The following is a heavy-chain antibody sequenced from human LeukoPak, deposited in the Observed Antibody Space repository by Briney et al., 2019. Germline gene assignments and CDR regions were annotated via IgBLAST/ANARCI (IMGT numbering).Heavy chain of an antibody. CDR2: IKSKSDGGTT. Sequence: PGGSLRLSCTASGFTFSDAWMSWVRQTPGKGLEWVGQIKSKSDGGTTDYAAPVKGRWTISRDDSIDAVYLQMNSLKTEDTAVYYCARGDYVEDWGQGALVTVSS. J-gene: IGHJ4*02. D-gene: IGHD3-10*01. CDR3: ARGDYVED. V-gene: IGHV3-15*01. CDR1: GFTFSDAW.